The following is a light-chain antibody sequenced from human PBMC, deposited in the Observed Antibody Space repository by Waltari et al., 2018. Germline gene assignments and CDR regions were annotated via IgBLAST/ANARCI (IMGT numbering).Light chain of an antibody. Sequence: QSALTQPAAVSGSPGQSITISCTGTRSDVGGYRYVSWYQRQPGKAPKVIMYDASSRPAGLSNRFAGSKSGNTASLTISGLQAEDEADYYCSSYRSGGFALFGGGTKVTVL. J-gene: IGLJ3*02. CDR3: SSYRSGGFAL. CDR2: DAS. V-gene: IGLV2-14*03. CDR1: RSDVGGYRY.